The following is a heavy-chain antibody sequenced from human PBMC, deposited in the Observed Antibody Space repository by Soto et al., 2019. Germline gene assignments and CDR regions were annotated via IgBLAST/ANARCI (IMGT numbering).Heavy chain of an antibody. Sequence: SETLSLTCTVSGGSISSYYWSWIRQPPGKGLEWIGYIYYSGITNYNPSLKSRVTISVDTSKNQFSLKLSSVTAADTAVYYCARYKSNYYYDMDVWGQGTTVTVSS. D-gene: IGHD1-20*01. V-gene: IGHV4-59*01. J-gene: IGHJ6*02. CDR2: IYYSGIT. CDR1: GGSISSYY. CDR3: ARYKSNYYYDMDV.